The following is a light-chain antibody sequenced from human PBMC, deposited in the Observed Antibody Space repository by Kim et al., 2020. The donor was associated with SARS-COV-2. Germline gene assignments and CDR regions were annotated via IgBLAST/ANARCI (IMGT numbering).Light chain of an antibody. CDR1: SSDVGGYNY. CDR3: ISYTSRSTWV. J-gene: IGLJ3*02. Sequence: GQSITISCTGYSSDVGGYNYGSWCQQQPGKATKGMIFDVSDRPSGVSNRCSGSKAGNTASLTISGLQAEDEADYYCISYTSRSTWVFGGGTQLTVL. CDR2: DVS. V-gene: IGLV2-14*03.